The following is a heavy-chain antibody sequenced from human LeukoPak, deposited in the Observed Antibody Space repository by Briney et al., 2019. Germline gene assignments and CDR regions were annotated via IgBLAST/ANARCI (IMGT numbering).Heavy chain of an antibody. CDR1: GFTFSSYA. Sequence: PGGSLRLSCAASGFTFSSYAMSWVRQAPGKGLEWVSTISGGGGSTYYADSVKGRFTISRDNSKNTLYLQMNSLRAEDTAVYYCAKPAKSYDFWSGYLKPLRYWGQGTLVTVSS. V-gene: IGHV3-23*01. J-gene: IGHJ4*02. CDR3: AKPAKSYDFWSGYLKPLRY. D-gene: IGHD3-3*01. CDR2: ISGGGGST.